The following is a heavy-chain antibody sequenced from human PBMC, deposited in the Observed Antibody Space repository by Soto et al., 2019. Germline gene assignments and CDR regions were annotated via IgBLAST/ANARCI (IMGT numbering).Heavy chain of an antibody. Sequence: SETLSLTCAVYGGSFSGYYWSWIRQPPGKGLEWIGEINHSGSTNYNPSLKSRVTISVDTSKNQFSLKLSSVTAADTAVYYCASFWASIAARVETRRVGDMDVWGKGTTVTVSS. J-gene: IGHJ6*03. CDR1: GGSFSGYY. V-gene: IGHV4-34*01. CDR3: ASFWASIAARVETRRVGDMDV. D-gene: IGHD6-6*01. CDR2: INHSGST.